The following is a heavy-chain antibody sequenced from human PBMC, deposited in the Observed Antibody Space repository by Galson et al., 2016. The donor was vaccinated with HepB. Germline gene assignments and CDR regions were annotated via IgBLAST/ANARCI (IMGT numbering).Heavy chain of an antibody. D-gene: IGHD3-16*02. V-gene: IGHV3-30*04. CDR3: ARALIDGWHNFDS. CDR2: MSNDGSQK. CDR1: GFTFATYP. J-gene: IGHJ4*02. Sequence: SLRLSCAGSGFTFATYPLHWVRQAPGKGLEWVAIMSNDGSQKYYADSVNGRFTISRDNSRNTLYLQMNSLRTEDTALYYCARALIDGWHNFDSWGQGTLVTVSS.